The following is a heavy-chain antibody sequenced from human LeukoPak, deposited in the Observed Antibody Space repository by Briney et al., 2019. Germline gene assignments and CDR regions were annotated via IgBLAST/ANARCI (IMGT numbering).Heavy chain of an antibody. V-gene: IGHV1-69*13. Sequence: SVKVSCKASGGTFSSYAISWGRQAPEQGVEWMGGIIPIFGTANYAQKFQGRVTITADESTSTAYMELSSLRSEDTAVYYCARDRDDIAAGYFDCWGQGTLVTVSS. D-gene: IGHD6-13*01. J-gene: IGHJ4*02. CDR2: IIPIFGTA. CDR1: GGTFSSYA. CDR3: ARDRDDIAAGYFDC.